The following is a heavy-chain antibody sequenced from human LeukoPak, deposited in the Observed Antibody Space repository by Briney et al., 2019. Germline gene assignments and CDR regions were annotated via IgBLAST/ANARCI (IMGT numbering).Heavy chain of an antibody. J-gene: IGHJ5*02. D-gene: IGHD3-9*01. CDR2: INPSGGST. CDR1: GYTFTSYY. CDR3: ARDLIGMTGYYMRSRWFDP. V-gene: IGHV1-46*01. Sequence: ASVKVSCKASGYTFTSYYMHWVRQAPGQGLEWMGIINPSGGSTSYAQKFQGRVTMTRDTSTSTVYMELSSLRSEDTAVYYCARDLIGMTGYYMRSRWFDPWGQGTLVTVSS.